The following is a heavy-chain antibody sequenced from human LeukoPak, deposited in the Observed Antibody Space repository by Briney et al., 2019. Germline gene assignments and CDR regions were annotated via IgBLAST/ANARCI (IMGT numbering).Heavy chain of an antibody. CDR3: ARDLSGVTGYTYGRGIDY. CDR1: GFTFTTYW. J-gene: IGHJ4*02. Sequence: PGGSLILSCAASGFTFTTYWMSWVRQAPGKGLECVANIKKEGREKYYVDSVKGRFTISRDKAKTSLYLQMNSLRAEDTAVYYCARDLSGVTGYTYGRGIDYWGQGTLVTVTS. CDR2: IKKEGREK. D-gene: IGHD5-18*01. V-gene: IGHV3-7*01.